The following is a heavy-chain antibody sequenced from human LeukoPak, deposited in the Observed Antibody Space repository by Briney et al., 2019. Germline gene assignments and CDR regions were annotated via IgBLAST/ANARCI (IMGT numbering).Heavy chain of an antibody. J-gene: IGHJ4*02. Sequence: ASVKVSCKASGYTFTSYGISWVRRAPGQGLEWMGWISAYNGNTNYAQKLQGRVTMTTDTSTSTAYMELRSLRSDDTAVYYCASAYCSSTSCYNLLDWGQGTLVTVSS. CDR3: ASAYCSSTSCYNLLD. V-gene: IGHV1-18*01. CDR2: ISAYNGNT. CDR1: GYTFTSYG. D-gene: IGHD2-2*01.